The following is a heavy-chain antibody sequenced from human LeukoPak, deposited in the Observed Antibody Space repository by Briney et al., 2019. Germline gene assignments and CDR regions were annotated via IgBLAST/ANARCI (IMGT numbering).Heavy chain of an antibody. CDR2: ISWNSGSI. D-gene: IGHD3-10*01. Sequence: GGSLRLSCAASGFTFDDYAMHWVRQAPGKGLEWVSGISWNSGSIGYADSVKGRFTISRDNSKSTLYIQVNSLRAEDTAVYYCARAKPKNMVRGLIMRRESRYYFDYWGQGTLVTVSS. CDR1: GFTFDDYA. V-gene: IGHV3-9*01. J-gene: IGHJ4*02. CDR3: ARAKPKNMVRGLIMRRESRYYFDY.